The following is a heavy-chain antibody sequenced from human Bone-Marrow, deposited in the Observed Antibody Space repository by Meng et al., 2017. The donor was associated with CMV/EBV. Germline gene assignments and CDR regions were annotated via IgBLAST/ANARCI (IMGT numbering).Heavy chain of an antibody. V-gene: IGHV3-30*14. D-gene: IGHD2-8*01. CDR2: ISYDGSNK. CDR1: GFTFSSYA. Sequence: LSLTCAASGFTFSSYAMHWVRQAPGKGLEWVAVISYDGSNKYYADSVKGRFTISRDNSKNTLYLQMNSLRAEDTAVYYCARDLKKCTNGLCWCYFDYWGQGTLVTVSS. CDR3: ARDLKKCTNGLCWCYFDY. J-gene: IGHJ4*03.